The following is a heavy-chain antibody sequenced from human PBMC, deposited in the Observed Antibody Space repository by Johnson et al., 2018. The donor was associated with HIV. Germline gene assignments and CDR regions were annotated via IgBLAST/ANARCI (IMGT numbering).Heavy chain of an antibody. D-gene: IGHD2-8*02. V-gene: IGHV3-7*05. CDR2: IDPDGKDD. Sequence: MMLVESGGGSVHPGESLRLSCTTSGFSFYNYWMSWVRQAPGKGLEWVANIDPDGKDDYYVEPLEGRFTISINNATGSLFLQMDNLRSEDTALYYCARGGYCTGGVCLGEAFDIWGQGTMVTVSS. CDR1: GFSFYNYW. J-gene: IGHJ3*02. CDR3: ARGGYCTGGVCLGEAFDI.